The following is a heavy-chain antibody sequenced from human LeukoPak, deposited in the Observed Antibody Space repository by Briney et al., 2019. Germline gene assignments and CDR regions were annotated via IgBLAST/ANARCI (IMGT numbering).Heavy chain of an antibody. CDR1: GFTFSSYA. CDR2: ISGSGGST. V-gene: IGHV3-23*01. D-gene: IGHD3/OR15-3a*01. J-gene: IGHJ6*02. CDR3: AKVVVGHYGMDV. Sequence: PGGSLRLSCAASGFTFSSYAMSWVRQAPGKGLEWVSAISGSGGSTYYADSVKGRFTISRDNSKNTLYLQMNSLRAEDKAVYYCAKVVVGHYGMDVWGPGTTVTVSS.